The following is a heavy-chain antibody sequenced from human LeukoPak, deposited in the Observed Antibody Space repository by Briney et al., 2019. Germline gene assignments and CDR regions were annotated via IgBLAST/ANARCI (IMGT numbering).Heavy chain of an antibody. CDR3: ARRGSYPKNDAFDI. V-gene: IGHV1-2*02. CDR1: GYTFTGYY. Sequence: GASVKVSCKASGYTFTGYYMHWVRQAPGQGLEWMGWINPNSGGTNYAQKFQGRVTMTRDTSISTAYMELSRLRSDDTVVYYCARRGSYPKNDAFDIWGQGTMVTVSS. J-gene: IGHJ3*02. D-gene: IGHD1-26*01. CDR2: INPNSGGT.